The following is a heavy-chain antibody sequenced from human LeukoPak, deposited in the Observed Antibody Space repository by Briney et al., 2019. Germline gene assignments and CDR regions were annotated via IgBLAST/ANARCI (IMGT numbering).Heavy chain of an antibody. Sequence: GGSLRLSCAASEFTFSNYAMNCVRQAPGKGLEWVSGISGGGGSTYYADSVKGRFTISRDNSKNTLYLQMDSLRAEDTALYYCAKGSGINHYHWIDPWGQGTLVTVSS. CDR2: ISGGGGST. CDR1: EFTFSNYA. V-gene: IGHV3-23*01. CDR3: AKGSGINHYHWIDP. J-gene: IGHJ5*02. D-gene: IGHD1-14*01.